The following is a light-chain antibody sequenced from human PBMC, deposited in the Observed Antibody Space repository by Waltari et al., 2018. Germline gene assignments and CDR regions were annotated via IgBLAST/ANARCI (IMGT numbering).Light chain of an antibody. CDR3: QSYDITLSAWV. Sequence: QSVLTQPPSVSGAPGPRVTIPCPGSSSNIRPRYGLPWYQQPPGTAPKLLIYANHHRPSGVPDRFSGSKSGTSASLAITGLQPEDEADYYCQSYDITLSAWVFGGGTRLTVL. V-gene: IGLV1-40*01. J-gene: IGLJ3*02. CDR2: ANH. CDR1: SSNIRPRYG.